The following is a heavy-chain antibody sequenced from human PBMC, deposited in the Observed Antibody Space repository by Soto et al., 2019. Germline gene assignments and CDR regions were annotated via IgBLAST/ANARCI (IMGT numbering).Heavy chain of an antibody. D-gene: IGHD3-3*01. CDR3: ARDLAYDFWSGNYGGMDV. V-gene: IGHV3-53*01. CDR1: GFTVSSNY. Sequence: EVQLVESGGGLIQPGGSLRLSCAASGFTVSSNYMRWVRQAPGKGLEWVSVIYSGGSTYYADSVKGRFTISRDNSKNTLYLQMNSLRAEDTAVYYCARDLAYDFWSGNYGGMDVWGQGTTVTVSS. J-gene: IGHJ6*02. CDR2: IYSGGST.